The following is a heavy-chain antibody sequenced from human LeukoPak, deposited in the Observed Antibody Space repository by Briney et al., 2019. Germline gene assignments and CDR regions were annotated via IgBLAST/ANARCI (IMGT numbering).Heavy chain of an antibody. V-gene: IGHV3-23*01. CDR1: GFIFSNYA. Sequence: GGSLRLSCATSGFIFSNYAVNWVRQAPGKGLEWVSIISGSGDTTYYADSVKGRFTISRDNSKNTLYLQMNSLRAEDTAVYYCAKDSNEDYMDVWGKGTTVTVSS. J-gene: IGHJ6*03. CDR2: ISGSGDTT. CDR3: AKDSNEDYMDV.